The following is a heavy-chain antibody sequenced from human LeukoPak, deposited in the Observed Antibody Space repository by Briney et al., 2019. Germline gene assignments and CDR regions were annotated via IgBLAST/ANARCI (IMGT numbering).Heavy chain of an antibody. V-gene: IGHV1-69*05. CDR3: ASGSGYSSSWYNC. CDR1: GGTFSSYA. CDR2: IIPIFGTA. D-gene: IGHD6-13*01. Sequence: ASVKVSCKASGGTFSSYAISWVRQPPAQGLEWMGGIIPIFGTANYAQKFQGRVTITTDESTSTAYMELSSLRSEDTAVYYCASGSGYSSSWYNCWGQGTLVTVSS. J-gene: IGHJ4*02.